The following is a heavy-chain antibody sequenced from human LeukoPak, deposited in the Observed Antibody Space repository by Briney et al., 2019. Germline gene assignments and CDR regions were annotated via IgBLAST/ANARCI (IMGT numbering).Heavy chain of an antibody. D-gene: IGHD5-18*01. CDR3: AKDAEDTAMVY. CDR2: IRYDGSNK. Sequence: GGSLRLSCAASGFTFSSYGMHWVRQAPGKGLEWGAVIRYDGSNKYYADSVKGRFTTSRDNSKSTLYLQMNSLRAEDTAVYYCAKDAEDTAMVYWGQGTLVTVSS. V-gene: IGHV3-30*02. CDR1: GFTFSSYG. J-gene: IGHJ4*02.